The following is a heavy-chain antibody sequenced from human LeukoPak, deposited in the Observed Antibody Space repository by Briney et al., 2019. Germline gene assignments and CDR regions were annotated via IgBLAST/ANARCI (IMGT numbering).Heavy chain of an antibody. D-gene: IGHD3-10*01. CDR1: GFTFSRYW. CDR2: IRKDGNNP. J-gene: IGHJ5*02. V-gene: IGHV3-74*01. Sequence: GGSLRLSCAASGFTFSRYWMQWVRQAPGKGLVWVSRIRKDGNNPIYADSVKGRFTISRDNARNTLYLQMDSLRAEDTAVYYCAREAYDTGNYYSDTWGQGILVTVSS. CDR3: AREAYDTGNYYSDT.